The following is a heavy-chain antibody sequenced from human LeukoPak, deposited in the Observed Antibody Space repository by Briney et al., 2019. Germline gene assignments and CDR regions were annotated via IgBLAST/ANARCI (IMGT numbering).Heavy chain of an antibody. D-gene: IGHD3-9*01. Sequence: PSETLSLTCTVSGGSISSGGYYWSRIRQHPGKGLEWIGYIYYSGSTYYNPSLKSRVTISVDTSKNQFSLKLSSVTAADTAVYYCARVSFTYYDILYGRGWFDPWGQGTLVTVSS. J-gene: IGHJ5*02. CDR3: ARVSFTYYDILYGRGWFDP. CDR1: GGSISSGGYY. V-gene: IGHV4-31*03. CDR2: IYYSGST.